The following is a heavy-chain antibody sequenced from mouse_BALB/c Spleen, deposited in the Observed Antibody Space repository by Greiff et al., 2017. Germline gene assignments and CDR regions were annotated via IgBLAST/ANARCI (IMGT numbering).Heavy chain of an antibody. J-gene: IGHJ2*01. Sequence: VMLVESGAELAKPGASVKMSCKASGYTFTSYWMHWVKQRPGQGLEWIGYINPSTGYTEYNQKFKDKATLTADKSSSTAYMQLSSLTSEDSAVYYCARTGTQSFYFDYWGQGTTLTVSS. CDR1: GYTFTSYW. CDR2: INPSTGYT. CDR3: ARTGTQSFYFDY. V-gene: IGHV1-7*01. D-gene: IGHD4-1*01.